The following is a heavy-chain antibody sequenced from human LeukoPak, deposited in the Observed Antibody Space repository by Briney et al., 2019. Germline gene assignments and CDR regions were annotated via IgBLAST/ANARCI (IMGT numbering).Heavy chain of an antibody. CDR1: GFTLSTYS. CDR2: IRSRDRTI. Sequence: GGSLRLSCAASGFTLSTYSINWVRQAPGKGLEWVSYIRSRDRTIYYADSVKGRFTISTDNAENSLCLQMNSLRTEDTAVYYCARDHRWGFDYWGRGTLVTVSS. J-gene: IGHJ4*02. D-gene: IGHD7-27*01. CDR3: ARDHRWGFDY. V-gene: IGHV3-48*01.